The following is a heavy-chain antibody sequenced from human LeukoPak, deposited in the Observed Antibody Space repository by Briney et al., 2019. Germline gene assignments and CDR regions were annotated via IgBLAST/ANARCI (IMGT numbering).Heavy chain of an antibody. D-gene: IGHD1-26*01. V-gene: IGHV3-30*04. CDR3: AIAPAALPFDY. CDR1: GFTFSSYA. J-gene: IGHJ4*02. Sequence: QPGRSLRLSCAASGFTFSSYAMRWVRQAPGKGLEWVAVISYDGSNKYYAYSVKGRFITARDNTKKTLYLQMNILRAEKTAVYCCAIAPAALPFDYWGQGTLVSVSS. CDR2: ISYDGSNK.